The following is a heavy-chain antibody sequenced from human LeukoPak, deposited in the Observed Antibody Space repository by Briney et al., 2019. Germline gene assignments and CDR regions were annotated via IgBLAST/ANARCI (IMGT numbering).Heavy chain of an antibody. CDR2: ISYDGNNK. D-gene: IGHD2-15*01. CDR3: AKGVDYCSGGSCPADY. V-gene: IGHV3-30*18. Sequence: GRSLRLSRAASGFTFSNYGIHWVRQAPGKGLEWVAVISYDGNNKYYADSVKGRFTISRDNSKNTLFLQMNSLRAEDTAVYYCAKGVDYCSGGSCPADYWGPGTLVTVSS. CDR1: GFTFSNYG. J-gene: IGHJ4*02.